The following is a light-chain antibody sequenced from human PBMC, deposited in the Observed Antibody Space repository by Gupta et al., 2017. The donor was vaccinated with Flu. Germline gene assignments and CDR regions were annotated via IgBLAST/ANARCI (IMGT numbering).Light chain of an antibody. Sequence: SSLSASVGDRVTLTWRASQTVSGYLKWLQQKPGKAPKLLIYGAANLQSGGPSRCSGSGVGTNYTLTINSLQQEDYATDYCQQTHSAPQWTFGQGTKVEIK. CDR1: QTVSGY. CDR2: GAA. J-gene: IGKJ1*01. CDR3: QQTHSAPQWT. V-gene: IGKV1-39*01.